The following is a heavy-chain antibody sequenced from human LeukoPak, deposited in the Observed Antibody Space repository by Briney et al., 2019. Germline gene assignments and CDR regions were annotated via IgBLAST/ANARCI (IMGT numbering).Heavy chain of an antibody. V-gene: IGHV3-23*01. CDR2: IAADDAS. Sequence: PGGSLRLSCAGFDSSSRSHDMSWVRQTLQRGLEWVASIAADDASFYADSVRGRFTISRDKSENILYLQMNSLRADDTAIYYCAKGPNFGSWRAVDYWGQGSLVTVSS. CDR1: DSSSRSHD. CDR3: AKGPNFGSWRAVDY. J-gene: IGHJ4*02. D-gene: IGHD3-10*01.